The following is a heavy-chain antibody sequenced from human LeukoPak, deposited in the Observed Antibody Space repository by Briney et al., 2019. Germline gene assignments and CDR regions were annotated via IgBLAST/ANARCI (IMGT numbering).Heavy chain of an antibody. CDR3: ARSPYTGTWGNYFDY. CDR1: GFIFSNYG. D-gene: IGHD1-26*01. Sequence: GRSLRLSCAASGFIFSNYGIHWVRQAPGKGLEWVAGISFDGSRDYYADSVKGRFTISRDNSKKTPYLQMTSLRAEDTAVYYCARSPYTGTWGNYFDYWGQGTQVTVSS. J-gene: IGHJ4*02. V-gene: IGHV3-30*05. CDR2: ISFDGSRD.